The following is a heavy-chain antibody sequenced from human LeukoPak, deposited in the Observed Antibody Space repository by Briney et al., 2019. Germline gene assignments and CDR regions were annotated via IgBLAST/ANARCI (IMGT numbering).Heavy chain of an antibody. J-gene: IGHJ5*02. CDR3: AKDTWRGGILPAGWFDP. Sequence: GGSLRLSCAASGFTFDDYAMHWVRQAPGKVLEWVSGISWNSGSIGYANSVKGRFTISRDNAKNSLYLQMNSLRAEDTALYYCAKDTWRGGILPAGWFDPWGQGTLVTVSS. V-gene: IGHV3-9*01. D-gene: IGHD2-15*01. CDR1: GFTFDDYA. CDR2: ISWNSGSI.